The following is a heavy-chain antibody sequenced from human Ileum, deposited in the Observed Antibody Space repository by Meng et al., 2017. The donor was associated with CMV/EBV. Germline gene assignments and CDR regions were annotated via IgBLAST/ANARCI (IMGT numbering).Heavy chain of an antibody. V-gene: IGHV4-4*07. Sequence: QVQLQESGPGLVKPSXXLSLTCTVSGGSSGRYYWSWIRPPAGKGLEWIGRIFTTGNTNYNPSLKSRVTMSIDTSKNQFSLKLTSVTAADTAVYYCARGPGAATGEGLDYWGQGTMVTVSS. CDR2: IFTTGNT. D-gene: IGHD1-26*01. J-gene: IGHJ4*02. CDR1: GGSSGRYY. CDR3: ARGPGAATGEGLDY.